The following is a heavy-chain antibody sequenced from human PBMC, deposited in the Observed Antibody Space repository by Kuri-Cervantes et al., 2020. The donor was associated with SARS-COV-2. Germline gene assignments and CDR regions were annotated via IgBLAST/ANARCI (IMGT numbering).Heavy chain of an antibody. CDR3: ARGWSSSWYGYYYYYYGMDV. J-gene: IGHJ6*02. D-gene: IGHD6-13*01. CDR2: MNPNSGNT. CDR1: GYTFTSYD. V-gene: IGHV1-8*01. Sequence: ASVKVSCKASGYTFTSYDINWVRQATGQGLEWMGWMNPNSGNTGYAQKFQGRVTMTRNTSISTAYMELSSLRSEDTAVYYCARGWSSSWYGYYYYYYGMDVWGQGTMVTVSS.